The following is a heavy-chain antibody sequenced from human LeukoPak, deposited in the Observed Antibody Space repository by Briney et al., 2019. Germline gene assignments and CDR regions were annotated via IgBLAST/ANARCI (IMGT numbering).Heavy chain of an antibody. J-gene: IGHJ4*02. CDR1: GGSFSGYY. V-gene: IGHV4-34*01. CDR3: ARAGGVRRSFDY. CDR2: INHSGST. D-gene: IGHD3-3*01. Sequence: SETLSLTCAVYGGSFSGYYWSWIRQPPGKGLEWIGEINHSGSTNYNPSLKSRVTISVDTSKNQFSLKLSPVTAADTAVYYCARAGGVRRSFDYWGQGTLVTASS.